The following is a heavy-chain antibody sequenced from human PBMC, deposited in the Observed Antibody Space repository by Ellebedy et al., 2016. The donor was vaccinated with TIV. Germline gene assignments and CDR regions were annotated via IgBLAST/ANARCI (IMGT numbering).Heavy chain of an antibody. CDR2: ISAYNGNT. CDR1: GYTFTGYY. CDR3: ARDDRFGPEYYPRPYYYGMDV. D-gene: IGHD3-10*01. Sequence: ASVKVSXKASGYTFTGYYMQWVRQAPGQGLEWMGWISAYNGNTNYAQKLQGRVTMTTDTSTSTAYMELRSLRSDDTAVYYCARDDRFGPEYYPRPYYYGMDVWGQGTTVTVSS. J-gene: IGHJ6*02. V-gene: IGHV1-18*04.